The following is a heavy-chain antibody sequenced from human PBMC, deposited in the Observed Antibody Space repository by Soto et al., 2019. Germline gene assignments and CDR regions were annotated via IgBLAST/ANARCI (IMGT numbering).Heavy chain of an antibody. V-gene: IGHV3-20*01. Sequence: EEMLVESGGGVVRPGGSLRLSCAASGLRFDDYGMSWVRQVPGKGLEWVSGMNWNGEKIGYADSVKGRFTISRDNAKNSLYLQMNNLRAEDTASYHCARQNWNYYYYYMDVWGKGTTVTVSS. CDR3: ARQNWNYYYYYMDV. J-gene: IGHJ6*03. D-gene: IGHD1-1*01. CDR1: GLRFDDYG. CDR2: MNWNGEKI.